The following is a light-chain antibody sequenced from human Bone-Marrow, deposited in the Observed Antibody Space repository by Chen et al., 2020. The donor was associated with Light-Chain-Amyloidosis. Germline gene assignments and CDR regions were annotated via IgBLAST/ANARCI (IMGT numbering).Light chain of an antibody. CDR3: MQALQTPRT. J-gene: IGKJ2*01. Sequence: DIVMTPSPLSLPVTPGDPASISCRSSQSLLHSNGYNYLDWYLQKPGQSPQLLIYLGSNRASGVPDRVSGSGSGTDFTLKISRVEAEDVGVYYCMQALQTPRTFGQGTKLEIK. CDR1: QSLLHSNGYNY. CDR2: LGS. V-gene: IGKV2-28*01.